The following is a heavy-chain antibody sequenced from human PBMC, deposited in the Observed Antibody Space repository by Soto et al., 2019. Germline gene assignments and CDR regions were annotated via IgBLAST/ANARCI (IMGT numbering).Heavy chain of an antibody. CDR1: GGSVSSGSYY. CDR2: IYYSGST. CDR3: ARDPGTYYDFWSGHYYYYGMDV. J-gene: IGHJ6*02. Sequence: PXGSLSLACTVSGGSVSSGSYYWSWIRQPPGKGLEWIGYIYYSGSTNYNPSLKSRVTISVDTSKNQFSLKLSSVTAADTAVYYCARDPGTYYDFWSGHYYYYGMDVWGQGTTVTVSS. D-gene: IGHD3-3*01. V-gene: IGHV4-61*01.